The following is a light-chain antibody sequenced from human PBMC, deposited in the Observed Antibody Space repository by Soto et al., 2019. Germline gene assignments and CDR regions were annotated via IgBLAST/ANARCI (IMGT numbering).Light chain of an antibody. V-gene: IGLV2-8*01. CDR1: SSDIGAYNY. CDR2: EVN. J-gene: IGLJ2*01. Sequence: QSALTQPPSASGSPGQLVTISCTGTSSDIGAYNYVSWFQQHPGEAPKLIISEVNKRPSGVPNRFSGSKSGNTASLTVSGLQAEDEADYYCTSYGGRDNLIFGGGTKLTVL. CDR3: TSYGGRDNLI.